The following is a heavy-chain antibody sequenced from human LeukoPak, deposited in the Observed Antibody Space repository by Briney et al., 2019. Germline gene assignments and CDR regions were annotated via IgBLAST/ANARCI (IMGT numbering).Heavy chain of an antibody. CDR1: GYTFTSYY. J-gene: IGHJ6*03. D-gene: IGHD6-13*01. CDR2: INPSGGST. CDR3: ARTTKAHSWQTRYYSYYMDV. Sequence: GASVKVSCKASGYTFTSYYMHWVRQAPGQGLEWMGIINPSGGSTSYAQKFQGRVTMTRDTSTSTVYMELSSLRSEDTAVYYCARTTKAHSWQTRYYSYYMDVWGKGTTVTVSS. V-gene: IGHV1-46*01.